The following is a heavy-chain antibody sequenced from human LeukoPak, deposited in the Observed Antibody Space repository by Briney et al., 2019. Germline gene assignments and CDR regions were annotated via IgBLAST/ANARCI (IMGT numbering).Heavy chain of an antibody. CDR3: ARVEEGYGSGRRENYFYYYMDV. CDR1: GYTFTGYY. J-gene: IGHJ6*03. V-gene: IGHV1-2*02. CDR2: INPNSGGT. Sequence: ASVKVSCKASGYTFTGYYMHWVRQAPGQGLEWMGWINPNSGGTNYAQKFQGRVTMTRDTSISTAYMELSRLRSDDTAVYYCARVEEGYGSGRRENYFYYYMDVWGKGTTVTISS. D-gene: IGHD3-10*01.